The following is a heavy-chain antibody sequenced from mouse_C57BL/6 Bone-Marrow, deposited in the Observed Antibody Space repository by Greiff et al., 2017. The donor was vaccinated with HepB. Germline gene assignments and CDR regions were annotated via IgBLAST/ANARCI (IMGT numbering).Heavy chain of an antibody. CDR3: ARGRDDFDY. D-gene: IGHD3-3*01. CDR1: GYTFTSYG. Sequence: VQRVESGAELARPGASVKLSCKASGYTFTSYGISWVKQRTGQGLEWIGESYPRSGNTYYNEKFKGKATLTADKSSSTAYMELRSLTSEDSAVYFCARGRDDFDYWGQGTTLTVSS. CDR2: SYPRSGNT. V-gene: IGHV1-81*01. J-gene: IGHJ2*01.